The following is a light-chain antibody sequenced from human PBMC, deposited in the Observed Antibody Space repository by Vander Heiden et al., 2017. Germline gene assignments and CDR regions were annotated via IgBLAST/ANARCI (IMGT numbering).Light chain of an antibody. CDR1: QGISTH. V-gene: IGKV1-9*01. Sequence: IQLTQSPSFLSASVGDRVTITCRASQGISTHLGWYQQKPGKAPKLLIAAASTLQSGVPPRFSGSGSGTEFTLTVSSLQPEDFATYYCQQLNTYPHTFGPGTKVEIK. CDR2: AAS. J-gene: IGKJ3*01. CDR3: QQLNTYPHT.